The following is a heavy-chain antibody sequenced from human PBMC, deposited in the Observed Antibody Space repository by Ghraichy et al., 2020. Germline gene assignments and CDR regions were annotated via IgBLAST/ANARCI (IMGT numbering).Heavy chain of an antibody. D-gene: IGHD7-27*01. CDR2: IYYSGST. CDR1: GGSISSYY. CDR3: AREGGTGELDY. J-gene: IGHJ4*02. V-gene: IGHV4-59*01. Sequence: SQTLSLTCTVSGGSISSYYWSWIRQPPGKGLEWIGYIYYSGSTNYNPSLKSRVTISVDTSKNQFSLKLSSVTAADTAVYYCAREGGTGELDYWGQGTLVTVSS.